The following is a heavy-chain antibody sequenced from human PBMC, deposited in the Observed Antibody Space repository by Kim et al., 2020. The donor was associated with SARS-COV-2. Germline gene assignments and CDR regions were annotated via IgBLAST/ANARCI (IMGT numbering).Heavy chain of an antibody. V-gene: IGHV3-23*01. CDR3: ARIPNGANYPNWFDP. Sequence: GGSLRLSCAASGFTLGGYTMNWVRQAPGKGLEWVSAISVSGVSTYYADSVKGRFTLSRDISKNTLYLQVNSLRVEDTAVYYCARIPNGANYPNWFDPWGQGTLVTVSS. J-gene: IGHJ5*02. CDR2: ISVSGVST. CDR1: GFTLGGYT. D-gene: IGHD4-4*01.